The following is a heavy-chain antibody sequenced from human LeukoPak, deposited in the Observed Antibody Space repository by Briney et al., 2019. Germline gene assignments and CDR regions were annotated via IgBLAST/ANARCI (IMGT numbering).Heavy chain of an antibody. D-gene: IGHD1-1*01. CDR1: GFTFSSYE. V-gene: IGHV3-48*03. CDR3: ARDSALWGNDGGYFDY. J-gene: IGHJ4*02. Sequence: GGSLRLSCAASGFTFSSYEMNWVRQVPGKGLEWVSYISSSGSTIYYADSVKGRFTISRDNAKNSLYLQMNSLRAEDTAVYYCARDSALWGNDGGYFDYWGQGTLVTVSS. CDR2: ISSSGSTI.